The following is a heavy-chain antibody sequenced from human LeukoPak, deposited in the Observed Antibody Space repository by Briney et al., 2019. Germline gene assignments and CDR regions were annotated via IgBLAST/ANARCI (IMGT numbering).Heavy chain of an antibody. V-gene: IGHV3-23*01. J-gene: IGHJ4*02. CDR1: GFTFRSYT. CDR2: ISGSGGST. D-gene: IGHD4-23*01. Sequence: GGTLRLSCAASGFTFRSYTMSWVRPTPGKGLEWVSTISGSGGSTYLADSVKGRFTISRDNSKNTLYLQMNSLRGEDTAVYYCSKDVVTAAIWGQGTLVTVSS. CDR3: SKDVVTAAI.